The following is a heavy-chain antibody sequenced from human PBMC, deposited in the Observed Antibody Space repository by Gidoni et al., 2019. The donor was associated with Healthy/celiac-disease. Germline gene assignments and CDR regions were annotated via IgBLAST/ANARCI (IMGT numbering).Heavy chain of an antibody. V-gene: IGHV4-34*01. Sequence: QVQLQQWGAGLLKPSETLSLTCAVYGGYFSGYYWSWIRQPPGKGLAWIGEINHSGSTNYNPSLNSRVTISVDTSKNQCSLKLSSVTAADTAVYYCARADYGGNADKFMPMPNWFDPWGQGTLVTVSS. CDR1: GGYFSGYY. D-gene: IGHD4-17*01. CDR2: INHSGST. CDR3: ARADYGGNADKFMPMPNWFDP. J-gene: IGHJ5*02.